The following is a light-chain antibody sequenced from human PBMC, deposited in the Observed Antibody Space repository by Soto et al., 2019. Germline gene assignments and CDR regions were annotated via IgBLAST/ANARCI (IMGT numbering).Light chain of an antibody. CDR3: QQYNNWPPWT. J-gene: IGKJ1*01. Sequence: DIQMTQSPSSLSASVGDRVTITCRASQSIRSDLNWYQHKPGKAPKLLIYATSTLQSGVPSRFSGSGSGTDFTLTISSLQPEDFATYYCQQYNNWPPWTFGQGTKVDIK. CDR2: ATS. CDR1: QSIRSD. V-gene: IGKV1-39*01.